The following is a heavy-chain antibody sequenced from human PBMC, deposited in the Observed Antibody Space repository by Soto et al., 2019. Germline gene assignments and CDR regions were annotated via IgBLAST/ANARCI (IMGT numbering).Heavy chain of an antibody. CDR1: GYTFTNYY. D-gene: IGHD2-2*01. CDR3: MREWRLLNDRPDQYYGLDV. Sequence: QVQLVQSGAEVKKPGASVKVSCRASGYTFTNYYMHWVRQAPGQGLEWMGIIHPIVGSTSYAKKFKGRVTLTRDTSTSTVYMELTSLRSDDTAVYYCMREWRLLNDRPDQYYGLDVWGQGTTVIVSS. CDR2: IHPIVGST. V-gene: IGHV1-46*01. J-gene: IGHJ6*02.